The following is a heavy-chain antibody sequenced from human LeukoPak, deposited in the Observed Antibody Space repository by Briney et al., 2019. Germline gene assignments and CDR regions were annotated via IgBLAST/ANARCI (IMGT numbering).Heavy chain of an antibody. Sequence: GGSLRLSCAVSGFTFSSYWMHWVRQVPGKGLVWVSRNNTDGSSTSYADSVKGRFTISRDNAKSTLYLQMNSLRAEDTAVYYCTRVGYCATTSCRTAFDIWGQGTVVTVSS. V-gene: IGHV3-74*01. CDR2: NNTDGSST. J-gene: IGHJ3*02. CDR1: GFTFSSYW. CDR3: TRVGYCATTSCRTAFDI. D-gene: IGHD2-2*01.